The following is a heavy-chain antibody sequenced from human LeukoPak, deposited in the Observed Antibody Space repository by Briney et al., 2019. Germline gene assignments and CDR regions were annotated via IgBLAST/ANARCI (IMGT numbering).Heavy chain of an antibody. Sequence: GGSVSLSCAGSGDGFTRHTMNWVRRAPGKGLEWISYIWSTGEYIYYADSVKGRFTISRDNARTSVYLQMNSLRVEDTAIYYCAREYDSRARFDSWGQGTLVTVSS. V-gene: IGHV3-21*05. CDR1: GDGFTRHT. J-gene: IGHJ4*02. CDR3: AREYDSRARFDS. CDR2: IWSTGEYI. D-gene: IGHD6-13*01.